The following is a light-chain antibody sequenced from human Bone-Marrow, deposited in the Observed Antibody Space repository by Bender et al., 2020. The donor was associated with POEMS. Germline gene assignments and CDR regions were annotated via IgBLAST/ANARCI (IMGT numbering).Light chain of an antibody. J-gene: IGLJ3*02. V-gene: IGLV2-23*01. CDR2: KDT. Sequence: QSAMTQPASVSGSPGQSITISCTGTSSDVWSYNLVSWYQHHPGKAPILLIYKDTERPSAVSSRFSGSKSGNTASLTISGLQAEDEADYYCQSYDNGLNGWVFGGGTKLTVL. CDR1: SSDVWSYNL. CDR3: QSYDNGLNGWV.